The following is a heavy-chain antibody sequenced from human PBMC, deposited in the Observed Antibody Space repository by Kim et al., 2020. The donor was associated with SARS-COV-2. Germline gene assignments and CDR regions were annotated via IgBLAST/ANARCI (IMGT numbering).Heavy chain of an antibody. CDR3: ARVNSGSYYYVMDV. J-gene: IGHJ6*02. Sequence: ADAVKGRFTISRDHSKNTRDLQRNSRRAEDTAVYYCARVNSGSYYYVMDVWGQGTTVTVSS. D-gene: IGHD1-26*01. V-gene: IGHV3-30*01.